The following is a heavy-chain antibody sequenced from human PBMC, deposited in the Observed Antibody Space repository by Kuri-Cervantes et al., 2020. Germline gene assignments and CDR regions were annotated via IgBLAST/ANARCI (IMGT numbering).Heavy chain of an antibody. V-gene: IGHV1-18*01. CDR2: ISAYNGNT. CDR3: ALGGEVCWFDP. CDR1: GYTLTELS. Sequence: ASVKVSCKVSGYTLTELSMHWVRQAPGQGLEWMGWISAYNGNTNYAQKLQGRVTMTTDTSTSTAYMELRSLRSDDTAVYYCALGGEVCWFDPWGQGTLVTVSS. D-gene: IGHD3-16*01. J-gene: IGHJ5*02.